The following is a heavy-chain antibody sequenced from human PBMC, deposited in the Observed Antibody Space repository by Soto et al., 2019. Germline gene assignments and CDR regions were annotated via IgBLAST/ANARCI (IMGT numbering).Heavy chain of an antibody. V-gene: IGHV3-48*01. CDR1: GFTVSSYS. Sequence: RGGSLRLSCTASGFTVSSYSMNWVRQAPGKGLEWVSYISSATTTIYYADSVKGRFTISRDNAKNSLYLQMNSLRADDTAVYYWGRGIEEGGPKFDYWGQETLLTLSP. CDR3: GRGIEEGGPKFDY. J-gene: IGHJ4*02. CDR2: ISSATTTI. D-gene: IGHD2-15*01.